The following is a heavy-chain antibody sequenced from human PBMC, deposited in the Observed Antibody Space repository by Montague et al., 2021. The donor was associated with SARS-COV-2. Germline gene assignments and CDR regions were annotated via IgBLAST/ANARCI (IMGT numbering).Heavy chain of an antibody. CDR2: FSYICFT. CDR3: ARHHPVGGVRP. Sequence: SETLSLTCSGPSLSICSYSWACLQRPPVNSLQCIISFSYICFTNYNPSLKSRVTISVDTSKNQFSLKLSSVTAADTAVYYCARHHPVGGVRPWGQGTLVTVSS. CDR1: SLSICSYS. V-gene: IGHV4-59*08. J-gene: IGHJ5*02. D-gene: IGHD2-8*02.